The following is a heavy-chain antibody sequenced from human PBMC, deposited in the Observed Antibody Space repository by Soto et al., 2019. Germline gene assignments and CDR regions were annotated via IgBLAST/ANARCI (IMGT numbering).Heavy chain of an antibody. CDR3: ARADYYDSYSYCFLPSDSDF. D-gene: IGHD3-22*01. J-gene: IGHJ4*02. CDR2: MFYSGST. Sequence: SETLSLTCTVSGGSISSDRYFWAWIRQPPGKGLEWIGGMFYSGSTYYNPSLKSRGTISVDMSVDMSKNRFSLKLNSVSAADTAIYFCARADYYDSYSYCFLPSDSDFWGQGTLVTVSS. V-gene: IGHV4-39*01. CDR1: GGSISSDRYF.